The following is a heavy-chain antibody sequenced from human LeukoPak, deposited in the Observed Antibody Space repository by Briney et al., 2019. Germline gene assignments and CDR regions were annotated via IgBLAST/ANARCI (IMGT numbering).Heavy chain of an antibody. D-gene: IGHD6-19*01. V-gene: IGHV3-30-3*01. CDR2: ISYDGSSK. CDR3: AKASGWYAPFDY. Sequence: GGSLRLSCAGSGFTFSGYTIHWVRQAPGKGLEGVAVISYDGSSKYYADSVKGRFTISRDNSKNTLYLQMNSLRAEDTAVYCCAKASGWYAPFDYWGQGTLVPVSS. J-gene: IGHJ4*02. CDR1: GFTFSGYT.